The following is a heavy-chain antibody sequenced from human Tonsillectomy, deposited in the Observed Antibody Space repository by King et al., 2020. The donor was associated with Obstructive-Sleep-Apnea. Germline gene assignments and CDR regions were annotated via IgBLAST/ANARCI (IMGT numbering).Heavy chain of an antibody. V-gene: IGHV4-39*07. D-gene: IGHD3-3*01. CDR2: MYYSGST. Sequence: LQLQESGPGLVKPSETLSLTCTVSGDSISSRSYYWGWIRQSPGKGLEWIGNMYYSGSTYYNPSLKSRVIISVDTSKNQFSLKMSSVTAADTAVYYCARASLTIFRVVPEGFWFDPWGQGTLVTVSS. CDR1: GDSISSRSYY. CDR3: ARASLTIFRVVPEGFWFDP. J-gene: IGHJ5*02.